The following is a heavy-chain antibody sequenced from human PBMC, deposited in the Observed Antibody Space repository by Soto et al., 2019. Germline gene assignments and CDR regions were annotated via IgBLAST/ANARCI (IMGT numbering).Heavy chain of an antibody. D-gene: IGHD3-10*01. CDR1: EFNVNSNH. Sequence: EVQLVQTGGGLIQPGGSLRLSCAASEFNVNSNHMSWVRQAPGKGLEWVSVIYSGGSTYYADSVKGRFTISRDNSKNTLYLQMSSPTAEDTAMYYCATGGWGLWGSRGFDCWGQGALVTVS. V-gene: IGHV3-53*02. J-gene: IGHJ4*02. CDR3: ATGGWGLWGSRGFDC. CDR2: IYSGGST.